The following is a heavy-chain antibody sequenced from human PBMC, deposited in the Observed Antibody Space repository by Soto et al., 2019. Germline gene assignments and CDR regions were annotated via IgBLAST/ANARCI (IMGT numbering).Heavy chain of an antibody. V-gene: IGHV4-31*11. CDR2: IYYGGST. CDR1: GGAISSGGYY. CDR3: ARGYTSSWHLDLL. Sequence: SETLSLTCDVTGGAISSGGYYWTWIRQYPGKGLEWIGYIYYGGSTYSNPSLKSRIDISIDTSRNRFSLELNSVTAADAAVYYCARGYTSSWHLDLLWGQGTLVTVS. D-gene: IGHD6-13*01. J-gene: IGHJ4*02.